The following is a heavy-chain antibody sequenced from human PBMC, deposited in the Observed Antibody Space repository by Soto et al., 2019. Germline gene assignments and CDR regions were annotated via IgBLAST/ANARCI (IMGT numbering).Heavy chain of an antibody. CDR3: AREVRDTAVADFDY. CDR1: GFTFSSYS. CDR2: ISSSISTM. J-gene: IGHJ4*02. D-gene: IGHD5-18*01. V-gene: IGHV3-48*02. Sequence: EVQLVESGGGLVQPGGSLRLSCAASGFTFSSYSMNWVRQAPGKGLEWLSYISSSISTMHYADSVKGRFTISRDNAKNSLYLQRNSLRDEDTAVYYCAREVRDTAVADFDYWGQGTLVTGSS.